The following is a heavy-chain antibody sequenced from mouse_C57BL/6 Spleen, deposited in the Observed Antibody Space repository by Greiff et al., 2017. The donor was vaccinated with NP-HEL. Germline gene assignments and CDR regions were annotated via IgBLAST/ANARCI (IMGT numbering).Heavy chain of an antibody. J-gene: IGHJ3*01. CDR1: GYTFTSYW. CDR3: TRSLAVGSSYTWFAY. CDR2: IYPGNSDT. V-gene: IGHV1-5*01. Sequence: EVQLQQSGTVLARPGASVKMSCKTSGYTFTSYWMHWVKQRPGQGLEWIGAIYPGNSDTSYNQKFKGKAKLTAVTSASTAYMELSSLTNEDSAVYYCTRSLAVGSSYTWFAYWGQGTLVTVSA. D-gene: IGHD1-1*01.